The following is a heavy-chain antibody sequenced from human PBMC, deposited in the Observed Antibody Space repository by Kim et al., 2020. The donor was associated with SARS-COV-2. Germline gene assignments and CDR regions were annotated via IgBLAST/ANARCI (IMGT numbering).Heavy chain of an antibody. V-gene: IGHV6-1*01. D-gene: IGHD6-19*01. Sequence: YSVSVKSRITITSDTSKNQFSLQLNSVTPEDTAVYYCARGGGYNSGWAFDYWGQGILVAVSS. CDR3: ARGGGYNSGWAFDY. J-gene: IGHJ4*02.